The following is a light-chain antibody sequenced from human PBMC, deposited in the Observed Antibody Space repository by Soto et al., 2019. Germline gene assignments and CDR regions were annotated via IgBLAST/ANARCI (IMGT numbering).Light chain of an antibody. J-gene: IGKJ2*01. CDR1: QSVDNK. V-gene: IGKV3D-15*01. CDR3: QHHNDWVKT. Sequence: ETVMTQSPATLSVSPGDTVTLSCRASQSVDNKLAWYQQKPGQPPRLLIYYASTRASGIPARFSGSGSGTEFTLTISSLQSEDFAVYYCQHHNDWVKTFGQGTKLDI. CDR2: YAS.